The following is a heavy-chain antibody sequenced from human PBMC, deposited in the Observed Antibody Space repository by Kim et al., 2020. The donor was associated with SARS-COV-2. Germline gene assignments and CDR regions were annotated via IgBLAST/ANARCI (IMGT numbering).Heavy chain of an antibody. Sequence: GGSLRLSCAASGFTFSTFPMSWVRQAPGKGLEWVSFIGASGYTTYYADSVKGRFTISRDNSKNTLYLQMNSLRAGDTAVYYCARPPDGYNYYFDHGGQGTLLTVSS. CDR3: ARPPDGYNYYFDH. CDR1: GFTFSTFP. CDR2: IGASGYTT. D-gene: IGHD5-12*01. V-gene: IGHV3-23*01. J-gene: IGHJ4*02.